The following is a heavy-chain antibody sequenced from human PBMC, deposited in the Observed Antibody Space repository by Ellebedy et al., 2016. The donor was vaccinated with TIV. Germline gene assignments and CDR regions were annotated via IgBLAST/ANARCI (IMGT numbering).Heavy chain of an antibody. J-gene: IGHJ4*02. D-gene: IGHD5-18*01. V-gene: IGHV3-64D*06. Sequence: PGGSLRLSCSGSGFTFSSYGMHWVRQAPGKGLEDVSGISNNGISTSYADSVKGRFTISRDNSRNTLYLQMSSLKPEDTDVYYCVTRVRTVMGFDYWGQGTLVTVST. CDR1: GFTFSSYG. CDR3: VTRVRTVMGFDY. CDR2: ISNNGIST.